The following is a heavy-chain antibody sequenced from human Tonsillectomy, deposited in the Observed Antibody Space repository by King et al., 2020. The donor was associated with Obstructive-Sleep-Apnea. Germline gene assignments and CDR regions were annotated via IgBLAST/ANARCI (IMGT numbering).Heavy chain of an antibody. Sequence: VQLVESGGGLVQPGGSLRLSCAASGFTFSSYSMNCVRQAPGKGLEWVSYISSSSSIIYYADSVKGRFTISRDNAKNSLYLQMNRLRAEDTAVYYCARHGISYYDILTGYNDYWGQGTLVTVSS. V-gene: IGHV3-48*04. CDR2: ISSSSSII. CDR1: GFTFSSYS. J-gene: IGHJ4*02. CDR3: ARHGISYYDILTGYNDY. D-gene: IGHD3-9*01.